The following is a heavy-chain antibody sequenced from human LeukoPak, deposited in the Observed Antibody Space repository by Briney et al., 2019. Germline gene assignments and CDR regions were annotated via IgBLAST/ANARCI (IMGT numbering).Heavy chain of an antibody. CDR3: ARAHYLRLYFFDY. D-gene: IGHD3-10*01. CDR1: GYTITDYC. CDR2: INPNSGGT. Sequence: ASVKVSCKASGYTITDYCIHWVRQAPGQGLEWMGWINPNSGGTNYAQKFEGRVTMTTDTSINTAYMELSSLTSDDTAVYFCARAHYLRLYFFDYWGQGTLVTVSS. J-gene: IGHJ4*02. V-gene: IGHV1-2*02.